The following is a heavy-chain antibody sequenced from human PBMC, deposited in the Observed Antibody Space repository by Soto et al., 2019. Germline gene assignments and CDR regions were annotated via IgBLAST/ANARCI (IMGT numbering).Heavy chain of an antibody. J-gene: IGHJ6*01. D-gene: IGHD6-6*01. V-gene: IGHV1-69*01. CDR3: AREIRQWDSSSSPMDV. Sequence: QVQLVQSGAEVKKPGSSVKVSCKASGGTFSSYAISWVRQAPGQGLEWMGGIIPICGTASYAQKFQGRVRIAADESTITVYMALRRVSSEDTAVYYCAREIRQWDSSSSPMDVGGEGTKVTVSS. CDR1: GGTFSSYA. CDR2: IIPICGTA.